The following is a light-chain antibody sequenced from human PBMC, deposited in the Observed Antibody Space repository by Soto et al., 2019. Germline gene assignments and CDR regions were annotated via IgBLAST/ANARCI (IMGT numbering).Light chain of an antibody. J-gene: IGKJ1*01. CDR2: DGS. Sequence: DIQMTQSPSTLSASIGDRIIITCRASQSINTWLAWYQQKPGEAPKLLIYDGSTLARGVPSRFSGSGSETEVTLTISRMQLDDFDTFYCQQYPTSSRTFGPGT. CDR1: QSINTW. CDR3: QQYPTSSRT. V-gene: IGKV1-5*03.